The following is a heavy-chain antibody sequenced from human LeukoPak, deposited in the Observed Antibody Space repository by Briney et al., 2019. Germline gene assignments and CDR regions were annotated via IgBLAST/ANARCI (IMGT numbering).Heavy chain of an antibody. CDR3: TIDNDRSGYWKGYFQH. CDR2: IKSEADGGTT. Sequence: RGSLRLSCAASGFSFNNAWMSWVRQAPGKGLEWVGRIKSEADGGTTDYAAPVKGRFTISRDDSKSMLYLQMNSLKTEDTAVYYCTIDNDRSGYWKGYFQHWGQGTLVTVSS. J-gene: IGHJ1*01. CDR1: GFSFNNAW. V-gene: IGHV3-15*01. D-gene: IGHD3-22*01.